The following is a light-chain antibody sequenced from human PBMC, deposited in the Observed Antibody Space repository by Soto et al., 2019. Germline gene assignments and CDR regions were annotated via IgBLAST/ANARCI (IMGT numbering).Light chain of an antibody. CDR2: DAS. V-gene: IGKV3-15*01. J-gene: IGKJ5*01. CDR1: QSVRSK. CDR3: QQYNNWPPIT. Sequence: EIVMTQSPGTLSVSPGERATLSCRASQSVRSKLAWYQQKPGQAPRLLIYDASTRATGIPARLSGSGSGTEFTLTISSLQSEDFAVYYCQQYNNWPPITFGQGTRLEIK.